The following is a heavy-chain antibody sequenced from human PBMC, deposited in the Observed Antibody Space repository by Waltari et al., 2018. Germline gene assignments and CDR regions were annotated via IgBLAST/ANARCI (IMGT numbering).Heavy chain of an antibody. CDR2: IWYDGSNK. D-gene: IGHD2-2*01. J-gene: IGHJ4*02. Sequence: QVQLVESGGGVVQPGRSLRLSCAASGFTFSSYGMHWVRQAPGKGLEWVAVIWYDGSNKYDAESGKGRFTISRENAKNSLYLKMNSLRAEDTAVYYCARGIRSTSWGGFGPSSDYWGQGTLVTVSA. V-gene: IGHV3-33*01. CDR1: GFTFSSYG. CDR3: ARGIRSTSWGGFGPSSDY.